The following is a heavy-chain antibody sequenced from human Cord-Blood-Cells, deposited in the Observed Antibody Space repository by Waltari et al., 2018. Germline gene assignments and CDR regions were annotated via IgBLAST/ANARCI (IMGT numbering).Heavy chain of an antibody. CDR1: GGSISSYY. D-gene: IGHD3-3*01. J-gene: IGHJ3*02. CDR3: ARDLYDFWSGYAFDI. CDR2: IYYSGST. Sequence: QVQLQESGPGLVKPSETLSLTCTVSGGSISSYYWSWIRQPPGKGLEWIGYIYYSGSTNYNPSLKSRVTISVDTSKNQFSLKLSSVTAADTAMYYCARDLYDFWSGYAFDIWGQGTMVTVSS. V-gene: IGHV4-59*01.